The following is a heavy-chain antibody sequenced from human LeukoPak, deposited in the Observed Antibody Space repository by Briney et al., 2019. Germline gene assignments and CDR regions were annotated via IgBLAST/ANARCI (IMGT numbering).Heavy chain of an antibody. J-gene: IGHJ3*02. CDR1: GFTFDDYA. CDR2: ISWNSGNI. Sequence: GGSLRLSCAASGFTFDDYAMHWVRQTPGKGLEWVSGISWNSGNIGYADSVKGRFTISRDNAKNSLYQQMNSLRAEDTALYYCAKDRRMGTFGGVIADAFDIWGQGTMVIVSS. CDR3: AKDRRMGTFGGVIADAFDI. D-gene: IGHD3-16*02. V-gene: IGHV3-9*01.